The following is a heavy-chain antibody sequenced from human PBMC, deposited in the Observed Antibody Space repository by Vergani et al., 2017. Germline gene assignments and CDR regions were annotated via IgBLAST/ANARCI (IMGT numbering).Heavy chain of an antibody. V-gene: IGHV1-2*02. Sequence: QVQLVQSGAEVKKPGASVKVSCKASGYTFTGYYMHWVRQAPGQGLEWMGWINPNSGGTNYAQKFQGRVTMTRDTSISTAYMELSRLRSDDTAVYYCARVDYDILTGHHNWFDPWGQGTLVTVSS. J-gene: IGHJ5*02. D-gene: IGHD3-9*01. CDR2: INPNSGGT. CDR1: GYTFTGYY. CDR3: ARVDYDILTGHHNWFDP.